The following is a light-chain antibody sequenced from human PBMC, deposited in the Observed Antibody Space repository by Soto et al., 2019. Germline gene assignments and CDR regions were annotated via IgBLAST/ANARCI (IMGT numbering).Light chain of an antibody. Sequence: EIVMTQSPATLSVSPGERATLSCRASQSIGSNLAWYQQKPGQAPRLLIYGASTRATGVPARFSGSGSGTEFTLTISSLQSEDFAVYYCQQYYNWRTFGQGTNVEIK. CDR1: QSIGSN. CDR3: QQYYNWRT. V-gene: IGKV3-15*01. J-gene: IGKJ1*01. CDR2: GAS.